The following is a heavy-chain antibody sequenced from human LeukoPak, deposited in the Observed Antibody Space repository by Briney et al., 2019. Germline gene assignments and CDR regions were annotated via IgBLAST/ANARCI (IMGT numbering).Heavy chain of an antibody. Sequence: ASVKVSCKASGYILTDYYMHWVRQAPGQGLEWMGWINPNSGGTNYAQKFQGRVTMTRDTSISTAYMELSRLRSDDTAVYYCAKYSGSYLSLDYWGQGTLVTVSS. V-gene: IGHV1-2*02. J-gene: IGHJ4*02. CDR3: AKYSGSYLSLDY. CDR1: GYILTDYY. CDR2: INPNSGGT. D-gene: IGHD1-26*01.